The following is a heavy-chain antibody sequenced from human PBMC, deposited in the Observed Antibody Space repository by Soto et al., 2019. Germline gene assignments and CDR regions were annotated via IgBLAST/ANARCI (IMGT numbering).Heavy chain of an antibody. CDR3: ARQVYSSSWYRGTYYFDY. CDR2: IYYSGST. Sequence: ASETLSLTCTVSGGSISSSSYYWGWIRQPPGKGLEWIGSIYYSGSTYYNPSLKSRVTISVDTSKNQFSLKLSSVTAADTAVYYCARQVYSSSWYRGTYYFDYWGQGTLVTVSS. J-gene: IGHJ4*02. CDR1: GGSISSSSYY. V-gene: IGHV4-39*01. D-gene: IGHD6-13*01.